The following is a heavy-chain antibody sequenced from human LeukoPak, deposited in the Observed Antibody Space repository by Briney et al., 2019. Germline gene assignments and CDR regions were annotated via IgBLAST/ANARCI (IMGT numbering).Heavy chain of an antibody. CDR3: AKGDRALDAFDI. Sequence: SLRLSCAASGFTFSSYAMSWVRQAPGKGVEGVSAISGSGGSTYYADSVKGRFTISRDNAKKTVYLQMNSLRAEETDVYYCAKGDRALDAFDIWGQGTMVTVSS. CDR1: GFTFSSYA. J-gene: IGHJ3*02. V-gene: IGHV3-23*01. D-gene: IGHD1-26*01. CDR2: ISGSGGST.